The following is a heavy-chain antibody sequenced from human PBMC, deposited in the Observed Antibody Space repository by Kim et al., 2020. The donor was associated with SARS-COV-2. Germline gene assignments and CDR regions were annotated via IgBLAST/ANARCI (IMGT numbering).Heavy chain of an antibody. Sequence: ASVKVSCKASGYTFTGYYMHWVRQAPGQGLEWMGRINPNSGGTNYAQKFQGRVTMTRDTSISTAYMELSRLRSDDTAVYYCARDSGAGTTSPTFYNYYGMDVWGQGTTVTVSS. CDR1: GYTFTGYY. CDR2: INPNSGGT. V-gene: IGHV1-2*06. D-gene: IGHD1-7*01. J-gene: IGHJ6*02. CDR3: ARDSGAGTTSPTFYNYYGMDV.